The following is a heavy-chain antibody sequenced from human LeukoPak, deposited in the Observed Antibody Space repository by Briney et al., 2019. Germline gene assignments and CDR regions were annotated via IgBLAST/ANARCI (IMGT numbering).Heavy chain of an antibody. CDR3: AREGGYSYGSLGY. V-gene: IGHV3-21*01. Sequence: PGGSLRLSCAASGFTFSSYSMNWVRQAPGKGLEWVSSISSSSSYIYYADSVKGRFTISRDNAKNSLYLQMNSLRAEDTAVYYCAREGGYSYGSLGYCGQGTLVTVSS. CDR1: GFTFSSYS. J-gene: IGHJ4*02. D-gene: IGHD5-18*01. CDR2: ISSSSSYI.